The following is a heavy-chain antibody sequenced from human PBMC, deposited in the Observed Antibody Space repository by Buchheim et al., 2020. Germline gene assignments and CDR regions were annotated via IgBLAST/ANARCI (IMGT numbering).Heavy chain of an antibody. V-gene: IGHV4-61*01. Sequence: QVQLQESGPRLVKPSETLSLTCTVSGGSVTSGGSVTSGSHYWSWIRQSPGKGLEWIGYLYYSGTTNYNPSLKSRATISVETSKNQFSLKLRSVTAADTAVYYCAREVIMLTRFDPWGQGTL. CDR2: LYYSGTT. CDR1: GGSVTSGGSVTSGSHY. CDR3: AREVIMLTRFDP. D-gene: IGHD3-10*01. J-gene: IGHJ5*02.